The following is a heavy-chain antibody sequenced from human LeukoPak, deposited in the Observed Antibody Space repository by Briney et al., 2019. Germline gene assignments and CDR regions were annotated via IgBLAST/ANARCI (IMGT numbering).Heavy chain of an antibody. J-gene: IGHJ4*02. D-gene: IGHD1/OR15-1a*01. V-gene: IGHV1-46*01. Sequence: ASVKVSCKASGYTFTSYYMHWVRQAPGQGREWMGIINPSGGSTSYAQKFQGRVTMTRDTSTSTVYMELSSLRSEDTAVSYCARAQTKHPFDYWGQGTLVTVYS. CDR3: ARAQTKHPFDY. CDR1: GYTFTSYY. CDR2: INPSGGST.